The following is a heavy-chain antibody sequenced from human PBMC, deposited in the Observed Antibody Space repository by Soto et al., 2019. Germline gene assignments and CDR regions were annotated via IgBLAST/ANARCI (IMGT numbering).Heavy chain of an antibody. Sequence: GGSLRLSCAASGFTFSSYGMHWVRQAPGKGLEWVAVISYDGSNKYYADSVKGRFTISRDNSKNTLYLQMNSLRAEDTAVYYCAKDHLRRAAAGITDYWGQGTLVTVSS. D-gene: IGHD6-13*01. CDR1: GFTFSSYG. CDR3: AKDHLRRAAAGITDY. J-gene: IGHJ4*02. CDR2: ISYDGSNK. V-gene: IGHV3-30*18.